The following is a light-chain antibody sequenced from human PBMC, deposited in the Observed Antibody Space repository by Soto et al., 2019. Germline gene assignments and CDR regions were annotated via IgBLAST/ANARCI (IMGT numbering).Light chain of an antibody. CDR3: SAYTSSKYV. CDR2: EVS. Sequence: QSALTQPASVSGSPGQSITISCTGTSSDVGGYNYVSWYQQHPGKAPKLMIYEVSNRPSGVSNRFSGSKSGNTASLAISGLQAEDEADYYCSAYTSSKYVFGTG. CDR1: SSDVGGYNY. V-gene: IGLV2-14*01. J-gene: IGLJ1*01.